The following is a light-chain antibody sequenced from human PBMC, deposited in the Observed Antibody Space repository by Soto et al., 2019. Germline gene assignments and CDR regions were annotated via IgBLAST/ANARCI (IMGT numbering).Light chain of an antibody. CDR3: MQSSSFPHT. CDR2: KVS. V-gene: IGKV2-24*01. CDR1: RSLVHSDGNTY. J-gene: IGKJ4*01. Sequence: DVVVTQTPRSAPVTLGQPASISCNTSRSLVHSDGNTYLNWLQQRPGQPPRLLIYKVSTRFSGVPDRFSGSGAETHFTLRISRVEAEDVGLYYCMQSSSFPHTFGGGTKVEIE.